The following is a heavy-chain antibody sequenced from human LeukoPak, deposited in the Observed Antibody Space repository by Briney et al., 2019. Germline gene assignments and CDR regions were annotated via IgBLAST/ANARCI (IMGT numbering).Heavy chain of an antibody. CDR3: AREGGYSGYDRYYYYYYYMDV. CDR1: GFTFSSYW. CDR2: IRQDGSQK. V-gene: IGHV3-7*01. Sequence: PGGSLRLSCAASGFTFSSYWMSWVRQAPGKGLEWVATIRQDGSQKYYVDSVKGRFTISRDNAKNSLYLQMNSLRAEDTAVYYCAREGGYSGYDRYYYYYYYMDVWGKGTTVTVSS. J-gene: IGHJ6*03. D-gene: IGHD5-12*01.